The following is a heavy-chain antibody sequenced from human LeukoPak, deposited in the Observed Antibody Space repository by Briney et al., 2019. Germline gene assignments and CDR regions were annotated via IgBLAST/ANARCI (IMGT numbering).Heavy chain of an antibody. CDR2: INPNSGGT. CDR3: ARGFYCSSTSCFAPEDNWFDP. V-gene: IGHV1-2*02. J-gene: IGHJ5*02. Sequence: ASVKISCKASGYTFTGYYIHWVRQAPGQGLEWMGWINPNSGGTNYAQKFQGRVTMTRNTSISTAYMELSSLRSEDTAVYYCARGFYCSSTSCFAPEDNWFDPWGQGTLVTVSS. D-gene: IGHD2-2*01. CDR1: GYTFTGYY.